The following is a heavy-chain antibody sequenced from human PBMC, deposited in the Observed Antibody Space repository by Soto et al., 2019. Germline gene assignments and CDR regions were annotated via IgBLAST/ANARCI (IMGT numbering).Heavy chain of an antibody. V-gene: IGHV3-23*01. D-gene: IGHD4-17*01. J-gene: IGHJ2*01. CDR1: GFTFDKYA. CDR2: ISTSGGKT. Sequence: EVQLLESGGCLVQPGGSLRLSCAASGFTFDKYAMNWFRQAPGKGLEWVSTISTSGGKTYYADSVKGRFTISRSNSKNALYLQLNSLRAADTAVYYFAKVFYGDSDWYCDLLGRGTLGTVSS. CDR3: AKVFYGDSDWYCDL.